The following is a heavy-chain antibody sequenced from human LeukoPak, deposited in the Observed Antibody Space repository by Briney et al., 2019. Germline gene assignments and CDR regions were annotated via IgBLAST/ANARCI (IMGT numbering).Heavy chain of an antibody. D-gene: IGHD5-12*01. CDR1: GFTFSNAW. CDR2: IKSKTDGGTK. V-gene: IGHV3-15*01. J-gene: IGHJ4*02. CDR3: TTEGWLLTSQRYYFDY. Sequence: PGGSLRLSCAASGFTFSNAWMSWVRQAPGKGLEWVGRIKSKTDGGTKDYAAPVKGRFTISRDDSKNTLYLQMNSLKTEDTAVYYCTTEGWLLTSQRYYFDYWGQGTLVTVSS.